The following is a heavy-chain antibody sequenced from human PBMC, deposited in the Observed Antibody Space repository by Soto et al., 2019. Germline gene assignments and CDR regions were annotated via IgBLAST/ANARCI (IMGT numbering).Heavy chain of an antibody. D-gene: IGHD3-9*01. Sequence: QVHLVQSGAEVMKPGSSVKVSCKASGGTFSSYAISWVRQAPGQGLEWMGGIIPIFGTANYAQTFQSRVTVTADESTGTAYMELSSLRSEDTAVYYCAREARDFDWLIDYWGQGTLVTVSS. V-gene: IGHV1-69*01. CDR3: AREARDFDWLIDY. CDR1: GGTFSSYA. CDR2: IIPIFGTA. J-gene: IGHJ4*02.